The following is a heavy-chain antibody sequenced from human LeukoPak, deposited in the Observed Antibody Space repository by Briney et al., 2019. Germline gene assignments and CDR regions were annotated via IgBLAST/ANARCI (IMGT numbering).Heavy chain of an antibody. CDR3: ARTAYDSSAYYDY. CDR2: IWYNGSDK. J-gene: IGHJ4*02. Sequence: GRSLRLSCAASGFTFTNYAMHWVRQAPGKGLEWVALIWYNGSDKFYADSVKGRFTISRDNAKNTLYLQMNSLRAEDTAVYYCARTAYDSSAYYDYWGQGILVTVSS. V-gene: IGHV3-33*01. D-gene: IGHD3-22*01. CDR1: GFTFTNYA.